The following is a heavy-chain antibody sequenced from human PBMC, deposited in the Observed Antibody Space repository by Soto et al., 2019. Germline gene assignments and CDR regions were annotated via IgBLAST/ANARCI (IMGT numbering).Heavy chain of an antibody. Sequence: GASVKVSCKASGGTFSSYAISWVRQAPGQGLEWMGGIIPIFDTANHAQKFQGRVTITADESTSTAYMELSSLRSEDTAVYYCARHDCISSSCYYYYYYGMDVWGQGTTVTVS. D-gene: IGHD2-2*01. CDR1: GGTFSSYA. CDR3: ARHDCISSSCYYYYYYGMDV. CDR2: IIPIFDTA. J-gene: IGHJ6*02. V-gene: IGHV1-69*13.